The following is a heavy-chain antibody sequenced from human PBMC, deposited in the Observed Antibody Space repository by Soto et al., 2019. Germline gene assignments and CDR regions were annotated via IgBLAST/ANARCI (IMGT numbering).Heavy chain of an antibody. CDR1: GGTFSSYA. V-gene: IGHV1-69*01. CDR2: IIPIFGTA. J-gene: IGHJ6*02. D-gene: IGHD6-19*01. CDR3: ATNIRSGWYENADPYYGMDV. Sequence: QVQLVQSGAEVKKPGSSVKVSCKASGGTFSSYAISWVRQAPGQGLEWMGGIIPIFGTANYAQKFQGRVTITADESTSTAYMELSSLRSEDTAVYYCATNIRSGWYENADPYYGMDVWGQGTTVTVSS.